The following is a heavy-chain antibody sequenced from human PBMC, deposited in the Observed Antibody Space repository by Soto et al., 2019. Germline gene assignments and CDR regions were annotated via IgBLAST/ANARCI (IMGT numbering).Heavy chain of an antibody. Sequence: LSLTCTVSGGSFSSGDYYWSWVRQPPGKGLEWIGYIYYTGSTFNNPSLKSRVSISIDTSKTQFSLKLSSVTAADTAVYYCARIHFGDEPSYYYYGMDGWGQGTTVTVSS. D-gene: IGHD4-17*01. V-gene: IGHV4-30-4*01. CDR1: GGSFSSGDYY. J-gene: IGHJ6*02. CDR2: IYYTGST. CDR3: ARIHFGDEPSYYYYGMDG.